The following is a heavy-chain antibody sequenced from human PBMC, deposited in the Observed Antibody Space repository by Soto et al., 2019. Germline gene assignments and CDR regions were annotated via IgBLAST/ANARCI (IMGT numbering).Heavy chain of an antibody. Sequence: GGSLRLSCAASGFTFSDYSMNWVRQAPGKGLEWVSSISSITTYMYSADSVKGRFTISRDNAKNSLYLQMNSLRAEDTAVYYCARDRGVYGGGGYYSLFDYWGQGTLVTVSS. J-gene: IGHJ4*02. CDR2: ISSITTYM. CDR1: GFTFSDYS. V-gene: IGHV3-21*01. D-gene: IGHD3-22*01. CDR3: ARDRGVYGGGGYYSLFDY.